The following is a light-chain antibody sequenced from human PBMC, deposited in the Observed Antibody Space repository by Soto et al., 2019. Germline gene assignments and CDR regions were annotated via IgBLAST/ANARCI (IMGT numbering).Light chain of an antibody. CDR1: QSVSSY. Sequence: EIVLTQSPATLSLSPGERATLSCRASQSVSSYLAWYQQKPGQAPRLLIYDASNRATGIPARFSGSGSGTDFTLPISSLEPEDFAVYYCQQRSTWPLSITFGQGTRLEIK. J-gene: IGKJ5*01. CDR3: QQRSTWPLSIT. CDR2: DAS. V-gene: IGKV3-11*01.